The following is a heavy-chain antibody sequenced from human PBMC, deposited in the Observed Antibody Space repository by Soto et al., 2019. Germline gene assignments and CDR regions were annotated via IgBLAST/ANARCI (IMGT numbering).Heavy chain of an antibody. V-gene: IGHV3-23*01. D-gene: IGHD3-10*01. Sequence: EVQLLDSGGGLVQPGGSLRLSCAASGFTFNNYAMTWVRQAPGKGLEWVSAISGGGDTTSYAASVKGRFTVTREGSKNTLYLQMSSLRAEDTALYYCAKGRGGSGSLTPRVDFWGQGTLVTVSS. CDR3: AKGRGGSGSLTPRVDF. CDR1: GFTFNNYA. J-gene: IGHJ4*02. CDR2: ISGGGDTT.